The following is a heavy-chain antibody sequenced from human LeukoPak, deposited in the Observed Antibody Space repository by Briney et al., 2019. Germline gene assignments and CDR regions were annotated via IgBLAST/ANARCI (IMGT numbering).Heavy chain of an antibody. CDR3: AKTSRVNSNYDSPFDY. D-gene: IGHD5-12*01. J-gene: IGHJ4*02. Sequence: PGGSLRLSCAASGFTFSSYGMHWVRQAPGKGLEWVSAVRGSGGDTYYADSVKGRFTMSRDNSKNTLCLQMNSLRAEDTARYYCAKTSRVNSNYDSPFDYWGQGTLVIVSS. CDR2: VRGSGGDT. CDR1: GFTFSSYG. V-gene: IGHV3-23*01.